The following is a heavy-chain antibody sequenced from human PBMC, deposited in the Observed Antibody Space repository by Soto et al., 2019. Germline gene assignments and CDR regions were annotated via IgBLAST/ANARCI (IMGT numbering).Heavy chain of an antibody. Sequence: QVQLVQSGAELKKPGASVNISCTASGFTFSDNRINWVRQAPGQGLEWMGWLNPDTGNTRYSETFQGRVTISRHSSASRAYLVLSDLENEETDLDLCARDRHSVGPRAKDDFDVWGPGTMITVSS. CDR1: GFTFSDNR. V-gene: IGHV1-3*01. D-gene: IGHD5-18*01. J-gene: IGHJ3*01. CDR2: LNPDTGNT. CDR3: ARDRHSVGPRAKDDFDV.